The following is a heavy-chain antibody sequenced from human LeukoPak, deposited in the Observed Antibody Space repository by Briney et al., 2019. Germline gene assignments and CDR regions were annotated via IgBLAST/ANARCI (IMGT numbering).Heavy chain of an antibody. J-gene: IGHJ4*02. CDR2: IVVGSGNT. V-gene: IGHV1-58*01. CDR3: AKDLAPDLSGWYVSPYFDY. D-gene: IGHD6-19*01. CDR1: VFTFTSSA. Sequence: SVKVSCKASVFTFTSSAVQWVRQARGQRLEWIGWIVVGSGNTNYAQKFQERVTITRDMSTSTANMELSSLRAEDTAVYYCAKDLAPDLSGWYVSPYFDYWGQGTLVTVSS.